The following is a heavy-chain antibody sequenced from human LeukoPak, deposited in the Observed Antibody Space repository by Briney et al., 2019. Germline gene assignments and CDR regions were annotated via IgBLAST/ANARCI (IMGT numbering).Heavy chain of an antibody. Sequence: GASVKVSCKASGYTFTGYYMHWVRQAPGQGLEWMGWINPNSGGTNYAQKFQGRVTMTRDTSISTAYMELSRLRSDDTAVYYCARTLGSINRDLPTYSSSWYYFDYWGQGTLVTVSS. CDR1: GYTFTGYY. D-gene: IGHD6-13*01. CDR2: INPNSGGT. J-gene: IGHJ4*02. CDR3: ARTLGSINRDLPTYSSSWYYFDY. V-gene: IGHV1-2*02.